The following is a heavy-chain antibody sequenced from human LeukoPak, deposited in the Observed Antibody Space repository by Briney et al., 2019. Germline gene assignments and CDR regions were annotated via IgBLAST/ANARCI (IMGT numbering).Heavy chain of an antibody. Sequence: GGSLRLPCAVSGFTFSSYSMNWVRQAPGKGLEWLSSISRSSRNIYYADSVKGRFTISRDNAKNSLYLQMNSLRAEDTAVYYCARTLTGTNYWGQGTLVTVSS. V-gene: IGHV3-21*01. CDR3: ARTLTGTNY. CDR1: GFTFSSYS. D-gene: IGHD1-7*01. CDR2: ISRSSRNI. J-gene: IGHJ4*02.